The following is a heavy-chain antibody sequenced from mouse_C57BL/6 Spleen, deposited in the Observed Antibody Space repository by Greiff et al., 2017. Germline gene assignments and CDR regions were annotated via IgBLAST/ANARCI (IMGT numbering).Heavy chain of an antibody. Sequence: VQLQQPGAELVRPGPSVKLSCKASGYTFTSYWMHWVKQRPGQGLEWIGVIDPSDSYTNYNQKFKGKATLTVDTSSSTAYMQLSSLTSEDSAVYYCGRSATVVATDWYFDVWGTGTTVTVSS. V-gene: IGHV1-59*01. CDR2: IDPSDSYT. CDR3: GRSATVVATDWYFDV. J-gene: IGHJ1*03. D-gene: IGHD1-1*01. CDR1: GYTFTSYW.